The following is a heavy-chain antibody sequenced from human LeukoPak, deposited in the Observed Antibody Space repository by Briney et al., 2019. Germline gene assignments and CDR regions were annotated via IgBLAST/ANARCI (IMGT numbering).Heavy chain of an antibody. CDR2: ICYDGSKK. CDR3: ARAAVRGVGGHRSFDY. V-gene: IGHV3-33*01. CDR1: GFTFSSYG. J-gene: IGHJ4*02. D-gene: IGHD3-10*01. Sequence: GGSLRLSCAESGFTFSSYGMHWVRQAPGKGLEWVAVICYDGSKKYYADSVKGRFTFSRDNSKNTLYLQMNSLRADDTAVYYCARAAVRGVGGHRSFDYWGQGTLVTVSS.